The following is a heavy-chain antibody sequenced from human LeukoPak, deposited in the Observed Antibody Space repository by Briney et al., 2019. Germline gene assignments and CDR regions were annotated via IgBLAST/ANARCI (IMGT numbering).Heavy chain of an antibody. CDR3: ARDPRGYCSSTSCFLYFDY. CDR2: IKQDGSEK. CDR1: GFTFSSYW. Sequence: GGSLSLSCAASGFTFSSYWMSWVRQAPGKGLEWVANIKQDGSEKYYVDSVKGRFTISRDNAKNSLYPQMNSLRAEDTAVYYCARDPRGYCSSTSCFLYFDYWGQGTLATVSS. J-gene: IGHJ4*02. V-gene: IGHV3-7*01. D-gene: IGHD2-2*01.